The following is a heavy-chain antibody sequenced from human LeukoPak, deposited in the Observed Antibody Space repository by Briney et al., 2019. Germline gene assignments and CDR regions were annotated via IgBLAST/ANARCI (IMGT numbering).Heavy chain of an antibody. CDR3: ARLTYYYDSSGQNWFDP. J-gene: IGHJ5*02. CDR1: EYTFTNYA. Sequence: GASVKVSCKASEYTFTNYAMHWVRQAPGQRLGWMGWINAGNGNTKYSQKFQGRVTITRDTSASTAYMELSSLRSGDTAVYYCARLTYYYDSSGQNWFDPWGQGTLVTVSS. CDR2: INAGNGNT. D-gene: IGHD3-22*01. V-gene: IGHV1-3*01.